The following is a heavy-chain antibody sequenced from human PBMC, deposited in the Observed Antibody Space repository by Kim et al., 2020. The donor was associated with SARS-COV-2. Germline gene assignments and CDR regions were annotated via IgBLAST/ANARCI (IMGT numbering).Heavy chain of an antibody. V-gene: IGHV3-13*01. CDR3: ARGYSSSWYWAFDI. CDR1: GFTFSSYD. D-gene: IGHD6-13*01. CDR2: IDTAGDT. J-gene: IGHJ3*02. Sequence: GGSLRLSCAASGFTFSSYDMHWVRQATGKGLEWVSAIDTAGDTYYPGSVKGRFTISRENAKNSLYLQMNSLRAGDTAVYYCARGYSSSWYWAFDIWGHGTMVTVSS.